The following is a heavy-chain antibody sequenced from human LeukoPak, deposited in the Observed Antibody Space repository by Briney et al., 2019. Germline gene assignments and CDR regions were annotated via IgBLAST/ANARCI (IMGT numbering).Heavy chain of an antibody. V-gene: IGHV4-34*01. D-gene: IGHD5-12*01. CDR3: ARVMGRRGYSGYDAVGFDY. Sequence: SETLSLTCAVYGGSFSGYYWSWIRQPPGKGLEWIGEINHSGSTNYNPSLKSRVTISVDTSKNQFSLKLSSVTAADTAVYYCARVMGRRGYSGYDAVGFDYWGQGTLVTVSP. CDR1: GGSFSGYY. J-gene: IGHJ4*02. CDR2: INHSGST.